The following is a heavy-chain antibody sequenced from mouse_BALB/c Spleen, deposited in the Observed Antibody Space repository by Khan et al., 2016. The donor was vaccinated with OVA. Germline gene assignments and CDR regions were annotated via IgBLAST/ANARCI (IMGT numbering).Heavy chain of an antibody. D-gene: IGHD4-1*01. Sequence: VQLQQSGTVLARPGASVKMSCKASGYTFTSYWMHWIKQRPGQGLEWIGAIYPGNSDTTYNQKFKGKAKLTAVTSTTTAYMELSSLTNEDPAVYYCTRRYWDVAWFLYWGQGTLVTVSA. CDR2: IYPGNSDT. CDR3: TRRYWDVAWFLY. CDR1: GYTFTSYW. J-gene: IGHJ3*01. V-gene: IGHV1-5*01.